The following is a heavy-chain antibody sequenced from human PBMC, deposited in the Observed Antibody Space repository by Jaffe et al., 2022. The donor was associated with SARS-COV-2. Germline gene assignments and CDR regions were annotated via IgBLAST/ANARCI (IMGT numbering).Heavy chain of an antibody. CDR3: ARRDPSSSYYFDY. Sequence: EVQLVQSGAEVKNPGESLKISCRGSGYTFTGYWIGWVRQMPGKGLEYMGIIYPGDSDTKYSPSFQGRVTFSADKSSNTAYLQWSSLQASDTAMYYCARRDPSSSYYFDYWGQGSLVTVSS. J-gene: IGHJ4*02. CDR2: IYPGDSDT. V-gene: IGHV5-51*01. D-gene: IGHD6-6*01. CDR1: GYTFTGYW.